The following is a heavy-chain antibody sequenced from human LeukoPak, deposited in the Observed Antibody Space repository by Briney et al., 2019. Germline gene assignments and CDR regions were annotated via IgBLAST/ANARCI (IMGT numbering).Heavy chain of an antibody. CDR1: DDSITIYY. D-gene: IGHD6-13*01. CDR3: ARGRSSWSSGTWFDP. J-gene: IGHJ5*02. CDR2: IDHTGST. V-gene: IGHV4-59*12. Sequence: SETLSLTCTVSDDSITIYYWTWIRQPPGKGLEWIGYIDHTGSTNYNPSLNSRVTISRDTSKNHFSLELSSVTAADTAVYYCARGRSSWSSGTWFDPWGQGTLVTVSS.